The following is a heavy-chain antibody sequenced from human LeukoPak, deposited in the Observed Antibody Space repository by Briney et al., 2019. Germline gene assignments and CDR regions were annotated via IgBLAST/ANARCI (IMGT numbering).Heavy chain of an antibody. V-gene: IGHV1-18*01. CDR3: ARDGEEDGGTLPFDY. CDR2: ISAYNGNT. D-gene: IGHD4-23*01. Sequence: ASVKVSCKASGYTFTSYGISWVRQAPGQGLEWMGWISAYNGNTNYAQKLQGRVTMTTDTSTSTAYMELRSLRSEDTALYYCARDGEEDGGTLPFDYWGQGTLVTVSS. CDR1: GYTFTSYG. J-gene: IGHJ4*02.